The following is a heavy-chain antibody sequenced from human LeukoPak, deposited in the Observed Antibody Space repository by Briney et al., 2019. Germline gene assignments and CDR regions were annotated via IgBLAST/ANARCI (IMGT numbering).Heavy chain of an antibody. CDR3: ARPACSSTSCYLYFQY. D-gene: IGHD2-2*01. V-gene: IGHV5-51*01. Sequence: GESLKISCKASGYIFTNYWIGWVRQMPGKGLEWMAIIYPANSDTRYSPSFQGQVTISADKSISTAYLQWSSLKASDTAMYYCARPACSSTSCYLYFQYWGQGTLVTVS. CDR1: GYIFTNYW. CDR2: IYPANSDT. J-gene: IGHJ1*01.